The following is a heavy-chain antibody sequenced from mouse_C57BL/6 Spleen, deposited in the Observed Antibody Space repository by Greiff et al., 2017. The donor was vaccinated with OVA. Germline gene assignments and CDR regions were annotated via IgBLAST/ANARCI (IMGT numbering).Heavy chain of an antibody. Sequence: QVQLQQSGPELVKPGASVKISCKASGYAFSSSWMNWVKQRPGKGLEWIGRIYPGDGDTNYNGKFKGKATLTADKSSSTAYMQLSSLTSEDSAVYFCARDYYGSSYDALDYWGQGTSVPVSS. V-gene: IGHV1-82*01. D-gene: IGHD1-1*01. CDR3: ARDYYGSSYDALDY. CDR2: IYPGDGDT. CDR1: GYAFSSSW. J-gene: IGHJ4*01.